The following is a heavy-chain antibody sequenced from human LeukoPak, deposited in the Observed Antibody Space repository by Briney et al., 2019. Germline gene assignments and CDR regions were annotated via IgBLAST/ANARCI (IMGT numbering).Heavy chain of an antibody. CDR3: ARVVGSEGNWYVDY. V-gene: IGHV3-33*01. J-gene: IGHJ4*02. D-gene: IGHD1-1*01. CDR2: IWYDGSNK. CDR1: GFTFRNYG. Sequence: PGGSLRLSCATSGFTFRNYGMHWVRQAPGKGLEWVAIIWYDGSNKYYADSVKGRFIISRDNSRNTLYLQMNSLRVEDTAVYYCARVVGSEGNWYVDYWGQGTLVTVSS.